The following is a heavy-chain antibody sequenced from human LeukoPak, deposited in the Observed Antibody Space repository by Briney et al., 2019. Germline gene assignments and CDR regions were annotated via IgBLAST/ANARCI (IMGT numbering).Heavy chain of an antibody. CDR2: ISGSGGST. D-gene: IGHD5-12*01. Sequence: GGSLRLSCAASGFTFSSYGMSWVRQAPGKGLEWVSAISGSGGSTYYADSVKGRFTISRDNSKNTLYMQMNSLRTADTAVYCAKGSPYTGYDYWFDPWGQGTLVTVSS. J-gene: IGHJ5*02. V-gene: IGHV3-23*01. CDR3: AKGSPYTGYDYWFDP. CDR1: GFTFSSYG.